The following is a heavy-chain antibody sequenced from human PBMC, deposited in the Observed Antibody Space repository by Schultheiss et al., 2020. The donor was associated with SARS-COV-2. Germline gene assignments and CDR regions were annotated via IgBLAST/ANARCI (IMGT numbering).Heavy chain of an antibody. D-gene: IGHD3-16*01. CDR1: GGSVSSGRYY. CDR2: INLAGFS. J-gene: IGHJ6*02. Sequence: SETLSLTCPVSGGSVSSGRYYWSWVRQPPGKGLEWIGEINLAGFSTHNPSLSSRVTISADTSKNQFSLQLSSVSAADTGVYYCARSFGPVFSTGLDVWGQGATGTISS. V-gene: IGHV4-34*01. CDR3: ARSFGPVFSTGLDV.